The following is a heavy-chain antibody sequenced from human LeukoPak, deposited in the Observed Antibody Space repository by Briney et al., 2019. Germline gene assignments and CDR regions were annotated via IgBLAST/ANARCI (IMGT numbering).Heavy chain of an antibody. Sequence: SETLSLTCAVSGGSISSSNWWSWVRQPPGKGLEWIGEIYHSGSTNYNPSLKSRVTISVDKSKNQFSLKLSSVTAADTAVYYCARTPNSNIVVVVAAKYYFDYWGQGTLVTVSS. CDR3: ARTPNSNIVVVVAAKYYFDY. CDR1: GGSISSSNW. D-gene: IGHD2-15*01. V-gene: IGHV4-4*02. CDR2: IYHSGST. J-gene: IGHJ4*02.